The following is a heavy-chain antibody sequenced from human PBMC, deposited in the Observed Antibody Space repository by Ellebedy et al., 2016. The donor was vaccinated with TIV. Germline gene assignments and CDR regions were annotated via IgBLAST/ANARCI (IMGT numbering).Heavy chain of an antibody. CDR1: GYTFTDYR. J-gene: IGHJ4*02. CDR2: INPNGGGI. CDR3: ARDYWGSYEY. D-gene: IGHD1-26*01. Sequence: AASVKVSCKASGYTFTDYRLDWVRQAPGHGLEWMGWINPNGGGIHYVQKFQGRVTMTGDTSISTAYLDLRRLTYYDTAVYYCARDYWGSYEYWGQGTLVTVSS. V-gene: IGHV1-2*02.